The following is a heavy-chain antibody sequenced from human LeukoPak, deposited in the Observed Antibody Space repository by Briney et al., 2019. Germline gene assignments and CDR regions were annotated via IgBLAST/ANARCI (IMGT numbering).Heavy chain of an antibody. CDR3: ARTPYYYDSSGYYGWEGYYYYYYMDV. V-gene: IGHV4-39*07. CDR1: GGSISSSSYY. CDR2: IYYSGST. D-gene: IGHD3-22*01. J-gene: IGHJ6*03. Sequence: SETLSLTCTVSGGSISSSSYYWGWIRQPPGKGLEWIGSIYYSGSTYYNPSLKSRVTISVDTSKNQFSLKLSSVTAADTAVYYCARTPYYYDSSGYYGWEGYYYYYYMDVWGKGTTVTVSS.